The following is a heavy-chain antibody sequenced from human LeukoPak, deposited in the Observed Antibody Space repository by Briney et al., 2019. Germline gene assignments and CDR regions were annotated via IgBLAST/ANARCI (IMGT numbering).Heavy chain of an antibody. D-gene: IGHD2-2*01. V-gene: IGHV3-20*04. J-gene: IGHJ4*02. CDR2: INWNGGST. Sequence: GGSLRLSCAASGFTFSNAWMSWVRQAPGKGLEWVSGINWNGGSTGYADSVKGRFTISRDNAKNSLYLQMNSLRAEDTALYYCAKGPLGYCSSTSCYAPYYFDYWGQGTLVTVSS. CDR3: AKGPLGYCSSTSCYAPYYFDY. CDR1: GFTFSNAW.